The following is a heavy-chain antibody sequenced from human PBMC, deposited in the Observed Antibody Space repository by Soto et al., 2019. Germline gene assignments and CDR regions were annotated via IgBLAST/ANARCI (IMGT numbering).Heavy chain of an antibody. J-gene: IGHJ4*02. Sequence: QVQLQESGPGLVKPSETLSLTCTVSGGSVTSGNYYWSWIRQPPGKGLQWIGYIYYSGNTKYNPSLKSRVTMSVDTSKNQFSLKLNSVTAADTAVYYCARQGVVRGASDIHDWGQGTLVIVSS. CDR3: ARQGVVRGASDIHD. CDR1: GGSVTSGNYY. V-gene: IGHV4-61*01. CDR2: IYYSGNT. D-gene: IGHD3-10*01.